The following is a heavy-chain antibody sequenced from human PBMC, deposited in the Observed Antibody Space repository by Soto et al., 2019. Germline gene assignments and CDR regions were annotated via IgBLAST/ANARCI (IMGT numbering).Heavy chain of an antibody. Sequence: GASVKVSCKASGYTFTGYYMHWVRQAPGQGLEWMGWINPNSGGTNYAQKFQGWVTMTRDTSISTAYMELRSLRSDDTAVYYCARVTDYSGSYYYYYGMDVWGQGTTVTVSS. J-gene: IGHJ6*02. D-gene: IGHD1-26*01. V-gene: IGHV1-2*04. CDR1: GYTFTGYY. CDR3: ARVTDYSGSYYYYYGMDV. CDR2: INPNSGGT.